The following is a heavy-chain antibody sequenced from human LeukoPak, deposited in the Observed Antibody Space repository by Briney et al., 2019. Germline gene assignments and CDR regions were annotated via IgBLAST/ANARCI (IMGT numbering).Heavy chain of an antibody. V-gene: IGHV1-2*02. CDR3: ARDRCSGGSCYSSDYFDY. J-gene: IGHJ4*02. Sequence: ASVKVSCKASGYTFTGYYMHWVRQAPGQGLEWMGWINPNSGGTNYAQKFQGRVTMTRDTSISTAYMELSRLRSDDTAVYYCARDRCSGGSCYSSDYFDYWGQGTLATVSS. D-gene: IGHD2-15*01. CDR2: INPNSGGT. CDR1: GYTFTGYY.